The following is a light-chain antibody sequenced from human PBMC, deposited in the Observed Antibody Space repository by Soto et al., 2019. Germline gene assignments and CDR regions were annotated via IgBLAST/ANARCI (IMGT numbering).Light chain of an antibody. CDR1: SANIGSNT. CDR2: STN. J-gene: IGLJ2*01. V-gene: IGLV1-44*01. Sequence: QSVLTQPPSASGTPGQRVTLSCSGSSANIGSNTVNWYQQLPGTAPKLLIYSTNQRPSGVPDRFSGSKSGTSASLAISGLQSEDEAEDYCAAWDDSLNGVVFGGGTKLTVL. CDR3: AAWDDSLNGVV.